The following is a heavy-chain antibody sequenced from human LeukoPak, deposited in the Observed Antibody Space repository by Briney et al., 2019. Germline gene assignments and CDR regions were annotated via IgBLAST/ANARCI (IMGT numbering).Heavy chain of an antibody. CDR1: GFAFSIFA. D-gene: IGHD1-26*01. J-gene: IGHJ3*02. CDR3: ARDLGGDAYEI. V-gene: IGHV3-64D*06. CDR2: ISNNGGST. Sequence: PGGSLRLSCLASGFAFSIFAMHWVRQAPGKGLEYVSAISNNGGSTYYADSVKGRFTISRDNSKTTLYLQMSSLRADDTAVYYCARDLGGDAYEIWGQGTMVIVSS.